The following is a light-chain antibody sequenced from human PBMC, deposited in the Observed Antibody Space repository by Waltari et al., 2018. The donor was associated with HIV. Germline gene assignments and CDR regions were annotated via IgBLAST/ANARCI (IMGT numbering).Light chain of an antibody. Sequence: QSALTQPPSASGSPGPSVTISCTGTNSDIGGYNYVSWYQQHPGKAPKLVISEVTKRPSGVPGRFSGSKSGTTASLTGSGLQAEDEADYYCSSYANKNGFYVVFGGGTRLTVL. CDR3: SSYANKNGFYVV. J-gene: IGLJ2*01. CDR1: NSDIGGYNY. V-gene: IGLV2-8*01. CDR2: EVT.